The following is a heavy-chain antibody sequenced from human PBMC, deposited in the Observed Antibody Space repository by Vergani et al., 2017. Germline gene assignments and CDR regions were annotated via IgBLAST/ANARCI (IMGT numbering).Heavy chain of an antibody. CDR3: ASEGRGIAATNDY. D-gene: IGHD6-25*01. Sequence: QVQLVQSGAEVGKPGASVKISCKASGYTFTAYYIHWVRQAPEQGLEWVGVISPDGFSTFYAQKFQGRVTITRDTSTSTVYVEVTSLRSDDTAVYYCASEGRGIAATNDYWGQGTLVTVSS. V-gene: IGHV1-46*01. CDR2: ISPDGFST. CDR1: GYTFTAYY. J-gene: IGHJ4*02.